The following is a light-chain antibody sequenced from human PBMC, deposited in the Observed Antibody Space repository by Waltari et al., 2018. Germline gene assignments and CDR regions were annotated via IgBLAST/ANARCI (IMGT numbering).Light chain of an antibody. Sequence: EIVLPQSPGTLSLSPGERATLSCRASQSVSRSLAWYQQKPGQAPRPLIYGASSRATGVPDRFSGSGSGTDFSLTISRLEPEDFAVYYCQHYVRLPVSFGQGTKVEIK. CDR3: QHYVRLPVS. CDR1: QSVSRS. V-gene: IGKV3-20*01. J-gene: IGKJ1*01. CDR2: GAS.